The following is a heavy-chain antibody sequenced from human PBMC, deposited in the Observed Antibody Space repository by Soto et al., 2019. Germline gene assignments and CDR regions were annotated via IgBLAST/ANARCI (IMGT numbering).Heavy chain of an antibody. Sequence: GASVKVSCKASGYTFTSYYMHWVRQAPGQGLEWMGIINPSGGSTSYAQKFQGRVTMTRDTSTSTVYMELSSLRSEDTAVYYCARDTFFNYNSSGSPHSDVFDIWGQGTMVTVS. CDR2: INPSGGST. J-gene: IGHJ3*02. CDR1: GYTFTSYY. V-gene: IGHV1-46*01. CDR3: ARDTFFNYNSSGSPHSDVFDI. D-gene: IGHD3-22*01.